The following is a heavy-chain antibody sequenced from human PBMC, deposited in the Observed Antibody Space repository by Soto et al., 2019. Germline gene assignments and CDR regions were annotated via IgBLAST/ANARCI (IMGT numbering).Heavy chain of an antibody. J-gene: IGHJ4*02. CDR1: GYTFTCYG. Sequence: QVQLGQSGAEVKKPGASVKVTCKASGYTFTCYGISWVRQAPGQGLEWMGWISAYNGNTNYAQKLQGRVTMTTDTSTSTAYMELRSLRSDDTAVYYCARQSRKAVAGTRWDYWGQGTLVTVSS. D-gene: IGHD6-19*01. CDR2: ISAYNGNT. CDR3: ARQSRKAVAGTRWDY. V-gene: IGHV1-18*01.